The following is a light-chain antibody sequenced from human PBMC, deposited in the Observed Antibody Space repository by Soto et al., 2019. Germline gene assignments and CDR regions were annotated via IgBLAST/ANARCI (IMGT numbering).Light chain of an antibody. CDR3: QQYNDWPSHIT. V-gene: IGKV3-15*01. J-gene: IGKJ3*01. CDR1: QSLTSN. Sequence: EIVMTQSPATLSVSPGERATLSCRASQSLTSNLAWYQQKPGQAPRLLIYGASTRATGIPARFSGSGSGTEFTLTISSLQSEDFAVYYCQQYNDWPSHITSGPGTKVDIK. CDR2: GAS.